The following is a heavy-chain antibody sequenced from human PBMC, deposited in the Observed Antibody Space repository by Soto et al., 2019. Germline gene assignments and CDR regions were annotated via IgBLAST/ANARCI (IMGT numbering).Heavy chain of an antibody. CDR1: GYTFTGYY. Sequence: QVQLVQSGAEVKKPGASVKVSCKASGYTFTGYYVHWVRQAPGQGLEWMGWINPHSGGTDYAQKFQGRVTMTRDTSISTAYMELSRLRSDDTAVYYCAREAATRRPSRAAIFWSDPWGQGTRVTVSS. CDR3: AREAATRRPSRAAIFWSDP. D-gene: IGHD6-25*01. J-gene: IGHJ5*02. CDR2: INPHSGGT. V-gene: IGHV1-2*02.